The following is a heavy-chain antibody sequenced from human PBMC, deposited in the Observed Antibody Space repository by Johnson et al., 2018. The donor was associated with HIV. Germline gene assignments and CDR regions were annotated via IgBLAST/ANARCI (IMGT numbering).Heavy chain of an antibody. CDR1: GFTFDDYA. CDR2: ISWNSGSI. CDR3: TTGVDTAMYAFDI. J-gene: IGHJ3*02. Sequence: VQLVESGGGVVQPGRSLRLSCAASGFTFDDYAMHWVRQAPGKGLEWVSGISWNSGSIGYAYSVKGRFTISRDNAKNSLYLQMSSLKTEDTAVYYCTTGVDTAMYAFDIWGQGTMVTVSS. V-gene: IGHV3-9*01. D-gene: IGHD5-18*01.